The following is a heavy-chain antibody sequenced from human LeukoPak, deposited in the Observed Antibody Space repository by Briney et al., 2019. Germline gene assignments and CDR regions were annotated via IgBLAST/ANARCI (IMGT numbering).Heavy chain of an antibody. CDR2: ISYDRSNK. J-gene: IGHJ6*02. D-gene: IGHD3-10*01. Sequence: PGGSLRLSCAASGFTFSSYGMHWVRQAPGKGLEWVAVISYDRSNKYYTDSVKGRFSIFREKSKNTRYLQMNRLRTENTAVYYCAKDHAPYRGAGSYAGMDVWGQGTTVTVSS. V-gene: IGHV3-30*18. CDR3: AKDHAPYRGAGSYAGMDV. CDR1: GFTFSSYG.